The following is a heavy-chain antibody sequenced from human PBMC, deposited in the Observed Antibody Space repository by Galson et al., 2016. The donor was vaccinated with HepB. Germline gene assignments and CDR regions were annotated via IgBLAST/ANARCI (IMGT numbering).Heavy chain of an antibody. Sequence: SLTCTVSGASISPDNYYWSWIRQPPGKGLEWLGYIYYTGSTYYNPSLLSRITISVDPSKNQFALRLTSASAADTAVYYCARGGDYGYYGLDVWGQGTTVTVSS. CDR2: IYYTGST. CDR3: ARGGDYGYYGLDV. V-gene: IGHV4-30-4*01. D-gene: IGHD6-25*01. J-gene: IGHJ6*02. CDR1: GASISPDNYY.